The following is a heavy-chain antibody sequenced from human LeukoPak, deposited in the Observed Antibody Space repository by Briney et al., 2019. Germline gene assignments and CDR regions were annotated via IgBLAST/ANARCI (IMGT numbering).Heavy chain of an antibody. J-gene: IGHJ3*02. V-gene: IGHV3-48*03. CDR2: ISSTGRST. CDR1: GFSFSNYE. Sequence: GGSLRLSCAASGFSFSNYEMNWVRQAPGEGLEWVSYISSTGRSTYYPDSVKGRFTISRDNAENSLYLEMNSLRAEDTAFYYCARGVTTAHDAFDIWGQGTMVTVSS. CDR3: ARGVTTAHDAFDI. D-gene: IGHD1/OR15-1a*01.